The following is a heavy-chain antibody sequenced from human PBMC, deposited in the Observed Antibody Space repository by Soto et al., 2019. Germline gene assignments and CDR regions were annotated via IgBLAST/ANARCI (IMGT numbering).Heavy chain of an antibody. D-gene: IGHD2-15*01. J-gene: IGHJ4*02. V-gene: IGHV4-30-2*01. CDR3: ARAVVVAATLEYFDY. CDR2: IYHSGST. Sequence: QLQLQESGSGLVKPSQTLSLTCAVSGGSISSGGYSWSWIRQPPGKGLEWIGYIYHSGSTYYNPSLRSRVTISVDRSKNQFSLKLSSVTAADTAVYCCARAVVVAATLEYFDYWGQGTLVTVSS. CDR1: GGSISSGGYS.